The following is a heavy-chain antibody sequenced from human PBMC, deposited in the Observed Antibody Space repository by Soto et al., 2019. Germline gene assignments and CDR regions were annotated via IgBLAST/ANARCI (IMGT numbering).Heavy chain of an antibody. CDR1: GVSIGSGDYY. J-gene: IGHJ4*02. CDR3: ARGGRYFDWLFPSFDY. Sequence: TLSLTCTVSGVSIGSGDYYWSWIRQTPGKGLEWNGYIYYSENTNYNPSLKSRVTISGDTSKNQFSLKLSSVTAADTAVYYCARGGRYFDWLFPSFDYWGQGTLVTVSS. D-gene: IGHD3-9*01. V-gene: IGHV4-30-4*01. CDR2: IYYSENT.